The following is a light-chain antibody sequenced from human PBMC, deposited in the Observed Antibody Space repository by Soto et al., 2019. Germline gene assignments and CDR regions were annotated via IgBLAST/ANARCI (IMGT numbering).Light chain of an antibody. CDR2: DAS. J-gene: IGKJ1*01. CDR3: QQYSSYWT. Sequence: DIQMTQSPSTLSASVGDRVTITCRASQSISIWLAWYQQRLGKAPKLLIYDASTLETGVPSRFSGSGSGMEFNLTITSLQPADFATYYCQQYSSYWTFGQGTRWIS. CDR1: QSISIW. V-gene: IGKV1-5*01.